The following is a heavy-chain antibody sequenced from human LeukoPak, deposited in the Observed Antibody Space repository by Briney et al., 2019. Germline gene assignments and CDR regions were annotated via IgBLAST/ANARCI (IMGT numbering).Heavy chain of an antibody. CDR2: ISYDGSHK. V-gene: IGHV3-30*04. D-gene: IGHD1-26*01. Sequence: GGSLRLSCAASAFIFSTYPMHWVRQALGKGLEWVAVISYDGSHKYYADSVKGRFTISRDNSKNTLYLQMNNLRAEDTAVYYCAREVSDYFDYWGQGTLVTVSS. J-gene: IGHJ4*02. CDR3: AREVSDYFDY. CDR1: AFIFSTYP.